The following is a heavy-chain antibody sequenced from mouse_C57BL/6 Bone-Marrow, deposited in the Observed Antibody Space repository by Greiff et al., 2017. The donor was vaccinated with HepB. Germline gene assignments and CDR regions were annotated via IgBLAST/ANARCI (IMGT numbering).Heavy chain of an antibody. CDR1: GYTFTDYE. J-gene: IGHJ2*01. V-gene: IGHV1-15*01. Sequence: QVQLKESGAELVRPGASVTLSCKASGYTFTDYEMHWVKQTPVHGLEWIGAIDPETGGTAYNQKFKGKAILTADKSSSTAYMELRSLTSEDSAVYYCTIPFITTVVATDWGQGTTLTVSS. D-gene: IGHD1-1*01. CDR3: TIPFITTVVATD. CDR2: IDPETGGT.